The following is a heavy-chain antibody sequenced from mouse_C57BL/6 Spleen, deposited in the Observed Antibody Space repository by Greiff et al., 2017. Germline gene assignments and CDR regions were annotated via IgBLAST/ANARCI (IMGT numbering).Heavy chain of an antibody. CDR3: AREDYDGYFDV. Sequence: DVMLVESGGGLVQSGRSLRLSCATSGFTFSDFYMEWVRQAPGKGLEWIAASRNKANDYTTEYSASVKGRFIVSRDTSQSILYLQMNALRAEDTAIYYCAREDYDGYFDVWGTGTTVTVSS. J-gene: IGHJ1*03. V-gene: IGHV7-1*01. CDR1: GFTFSDFY. CDR2: SRNKANDYTT. D-gene: IGHD2-4*01.